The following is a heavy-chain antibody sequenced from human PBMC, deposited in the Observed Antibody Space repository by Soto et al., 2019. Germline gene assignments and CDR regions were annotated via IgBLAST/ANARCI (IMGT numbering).Heavy chain of an antibody. V-gene: IGHV3-48*02. CDR3: ARESNPLTWFDP. J-gene: IGHJ5*02. Sequence: GGSLRLSCAASGVAFISYSVNGVRKAPGKGLEWVSYISSSSSTIYYADSVKGRFTISRDNAKNSLYLQMNSLRDEDTAVYYCARESNPLTWFDPWGQGTLVTVSS. CDR2: ISSSSSTI. CDR1: GVAFISYS.